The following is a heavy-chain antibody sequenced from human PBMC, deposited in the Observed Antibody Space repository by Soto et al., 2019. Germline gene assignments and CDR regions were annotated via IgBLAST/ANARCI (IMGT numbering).Heavy chain of an antibody. CDR2: ISQDGAIA. CDR3: LRDQRHWNEFADQ. Sequence: VQLVESGGGLVQPGGSLRLSCAASGFAFGSYWMHWVRQAPGKGLVWVSRISQDGAIATQADSVKGRFTISRDNAKNTLFLQMNSLRADDTAVYYCLRDQRHWNEFADQWGHGNLVTVSS. J-gene: IGHJ4*01. D-gene: IGHD1-1*01. V-gene: IGHV3-74*01. CDR1: GFAFGSYW.